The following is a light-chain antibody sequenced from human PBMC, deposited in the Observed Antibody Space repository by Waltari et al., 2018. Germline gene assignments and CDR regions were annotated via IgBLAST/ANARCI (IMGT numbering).Light chain of an antibody. CDR2: SND. V-gene: IGLV1-44*01. J-gene: IGLJ1*01. CDR1: TSTCGGNT. CDR3: AAWDDNNGYV. Sequence: LTQPPSASGATTKRIIIPCSASTSTCGGNTVSWYQQVTGPALKLLNFSNDQRPAGVPDRFACSKSGTSASFTISGVHSDEDADYYCAAWDDNNGYVFGTGTKVSV.